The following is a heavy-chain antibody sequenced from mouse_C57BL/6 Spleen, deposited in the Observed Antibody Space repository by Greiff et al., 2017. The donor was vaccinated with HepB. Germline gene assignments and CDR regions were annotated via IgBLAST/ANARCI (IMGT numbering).Heavy chain of an antibody. CDR2: ISYDGSN. CDR1: GYSITSGYY. CDR3: AGFYYDYDEGTWFAY. D-gene: IGHD2-4*01. Sequence: EVQVVESGPGLVKPSQSLSLTCSVTGYSITSGYYWNWIRQFPGNKLEWMGYISYDGSNNYNPSLKNRISITRDTSKNQFFLKLNSVTTEDTATYYCAGFYYDYDEGTWFAYWGQGTLVTVSA. J-gene: IGHJ3*01. V-gene: IGHV3-6*01.